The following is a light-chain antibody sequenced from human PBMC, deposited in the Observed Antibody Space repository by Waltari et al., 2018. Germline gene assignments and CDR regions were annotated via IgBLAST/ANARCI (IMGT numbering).Light chain of an antibody. V-gene: IGKV4-1*01. J-gene: IGKJ2*03. Sequence: DIVMTQSPDSLAVSLGERATINCKSSRTVLYDSNNKNYLAWYQQKPGQPPNLLSYWASTRKSGVPDRCSGSGSGTDFTLTISTLQAEDVAVYYCHQYYNTPYSYGQGTKLEIK. CDR2: WAS. CDR1: RTVLYDSNNKNY. CDR3: HQYYNTPYS.